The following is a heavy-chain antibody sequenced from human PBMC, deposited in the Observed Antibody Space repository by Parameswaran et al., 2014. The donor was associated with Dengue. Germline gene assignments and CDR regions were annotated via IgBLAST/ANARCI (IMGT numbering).Heavy chain of an antibody. CDR1: GGSFSGYY. CDR3: ARSGSYHFDY. V-gene: IGHV4-34*01. J-gene: IGHJ4*02. Sequence: SETLSLTCAVYGGSFSGYYWSWIRQPPGKGLEWIGEINHSGSTNYNPSLKSRVTISVDTSKNQFSLKLSSVTAADTAVYYCARSGSYHFDYWGPGNPGHRLL. D-gene: IGHD1-26*01. CDR2: INHSGST.